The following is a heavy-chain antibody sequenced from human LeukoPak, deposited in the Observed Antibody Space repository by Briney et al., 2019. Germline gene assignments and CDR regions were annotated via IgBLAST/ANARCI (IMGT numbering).Heavy chain of an antibody. CDR1: GGSISSYY. CDR3: AAGSERWLLRS. V-gene: IGHV4-59*03. CDR2: IYYRGTT. J-gene: IGHJ4*02. D-gene: IGHD6-19*01. Sequence: SETLSLTCTVSGGSISSYYWSWIRQPPGKGLEWIGYIYYRGTTNYNPSLKSRVTISIDTSKNQFSLKLNSVTAADTAVCYCAAGSERWLLRSWGQGTLVTVSS.